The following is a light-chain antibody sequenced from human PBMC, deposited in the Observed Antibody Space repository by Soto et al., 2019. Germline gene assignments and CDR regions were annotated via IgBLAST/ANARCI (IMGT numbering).Light chain of an antibody. V-gene: IGLV2-23*01. CDR1: RSDVGGYKY. CDR2: EGS. Sequence: QSVLTQPRSVSGSPGQSVAISCTGSRSDVGGYKYVSWYQQFPGKAPKLMIYEGSKRPSGVSNRFSGSKSGNTASLTISGLQAEDEADYYCCSYAGSSTFVFGTGTRSPS. CDR3: CSYAGSSTFV. J-gene: IGLJ1*01.